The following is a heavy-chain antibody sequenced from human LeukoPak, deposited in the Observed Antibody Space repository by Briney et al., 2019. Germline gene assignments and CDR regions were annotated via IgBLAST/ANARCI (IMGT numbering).Heavy chain of an antibody. J-gene: IGHJ5*02. CDR3: ARKGDIVATNWFDP. Sequence: GGSLRLSCAASGFTVSSNYMSWVRQAPGKGLEWVSVIYSGGSTYYADSVKGRFTISRDNAKNSLYLQMNSLRAEDTAVYYCARKGDIVATNWFDPWGQGTLVTVSS. V-gene: IGHV3-53*01. D-gene: IGHD5-12*01. CDR2: IYSGGST. CDR1: GFTVSSNY.